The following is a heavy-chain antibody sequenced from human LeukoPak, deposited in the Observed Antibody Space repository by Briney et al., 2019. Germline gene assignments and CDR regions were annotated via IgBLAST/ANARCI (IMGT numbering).Heavy chain of an antibody. Sequence: GGSLRLSCAGSGFTFSIYAMSWVRQAPGKGLEWVSAITDSGGSTYHADSVKGRFTISRDNSKSTLYLQMNSLRAEDTAVYYCAKGSANARPYYFDYWGQGTLVTVSS. CDR3: AKGSANARPYYFDY. V-gene: IGHV3-23*01. J-gene: IGHJ4*02. CDR2: ITDSGGST. D-gene: IGHD2-15*01. CDR1: GFTFSIYA.